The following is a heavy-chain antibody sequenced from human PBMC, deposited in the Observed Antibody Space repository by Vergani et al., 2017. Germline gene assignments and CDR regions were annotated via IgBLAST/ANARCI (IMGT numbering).Heavy chain of an antibody. D-gene: IGHD1-26*01. Sequence: QVQLVQSGAEVGKPGASVKISCKASGYTFTAYYIHWVRQAPEQGLEWVGGIIPIFGTANYAQKFQGRVTITADESTSTAYMELSSLRSEDTAVYYCARDDWHSGSYAPAAGYWGQGTLVTVSS. J-gene: IGHJ4*02. V-gene: IGHV1-69*01. CDR2: IIPIFGTA. CDR3: ARDDWHSGSYAPAAGY. CDR1: GYTFTAYY.